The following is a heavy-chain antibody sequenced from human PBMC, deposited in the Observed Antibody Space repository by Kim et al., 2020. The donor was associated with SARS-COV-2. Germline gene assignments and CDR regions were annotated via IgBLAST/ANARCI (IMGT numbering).Heavy chain of an antibody. V-gene: IGHV3-23*01. D-gene: IGHD2-8*02. CDR2: ITGRGSGT. CDR1: VFTFSRYA. CDR3: AKGRSDGAVDWFDP. J-gene: IGHJ5*02. Sequence: GGSLRLSCAASVFTFSRYAVTWVRQAPGKGLEWVSTITGRGSGTYYTESVKGRFTISRDNSQNTLHLQMNSLRAEDTAVYYCAKGRSDGAVDWFDPWGQG.